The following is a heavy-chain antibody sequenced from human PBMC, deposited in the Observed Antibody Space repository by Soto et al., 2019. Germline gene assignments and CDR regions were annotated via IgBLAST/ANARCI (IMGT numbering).Heavy chain of an antibody. CDR2: IWNDGIRK. Sequence: GGALILSCAASGFTCSRYGMHWVRQAPGKGLEWVALIWNDGIRKVYVDSVKGRFTISRDNSKNTLDLQMNSLRAEDTAVYYCARDDGYEDNAFDYWGTGTMVTASS. D-gene: IGHD2-21*01. V-gene: IGHV3-33*01. CDR1: GFTCSRYG. CDR3: ARDDGYEDNAFDY. J-gene: IGHJ4*02.